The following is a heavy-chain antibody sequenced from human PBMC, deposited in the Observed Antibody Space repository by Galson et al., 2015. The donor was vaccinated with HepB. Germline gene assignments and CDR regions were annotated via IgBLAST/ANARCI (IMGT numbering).Heavy chain of an antibody. V-gene: IGHV3-30-3*01. J-gene: IGHJ6*02. CDR1: GFTFSSYA. Sequence: SLRLSCAASGFTFSSYAMHWVRQAPGKGLEWVAVISYDGSNKYYADSVKGRFTISRDNSKNTLYLQMNSLRAEDTAVYYYARDLIGSTYYGMGVWGQGTTVTVSS. D-gene: IGHD2-8*01. CDR2: ISYDGSNK. CDR3: ARDLIGSTYYGMGV.